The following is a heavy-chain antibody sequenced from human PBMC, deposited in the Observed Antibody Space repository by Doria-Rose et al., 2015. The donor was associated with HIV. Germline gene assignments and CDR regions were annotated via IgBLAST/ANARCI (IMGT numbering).Heavy chain of an antibody. CDR2: IKQDGSEK. J-gene: IGHJ4*02. V-gene: IGHV3-7*01. CDR1: GFTFSSYW. Sequence: VQRVQSGGGLFQPGGSLRLSCAASGFTFSSYWMSWVRQAPGKGLEWVANIKQDGSEKYYVDSVKGRFTISRDNAKNSLNLQINSLRAEDTAVYYCARDLLEYYYDSSGFDFGGQGTLGTGSS. D-gene: IGHD3-22*01. CDR3: ARDLLEYYYDSSGFDF.